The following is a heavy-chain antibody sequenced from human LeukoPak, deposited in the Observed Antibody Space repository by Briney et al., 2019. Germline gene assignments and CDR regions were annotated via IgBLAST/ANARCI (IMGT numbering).Heavy chain of an antibody. V-gene: IGHV3-21*01. CDR1: GFTFSDAW. D-gene: IGHD3/OR15-3a*01. CDR3: ARDSLDYRFDY. Sequence: PGGSLRLSCAASGFTFSDAWMAWVRQVPGKGLEWVSSISSSSSYIYYADSVKGRFTISRDNAKNSLYLQMNSLRAEDTAVYYCARDSLDYRFDYWGQGTLVTVSS. CDR2: ISSSSSYI. J-gene: IGHJ4*02.